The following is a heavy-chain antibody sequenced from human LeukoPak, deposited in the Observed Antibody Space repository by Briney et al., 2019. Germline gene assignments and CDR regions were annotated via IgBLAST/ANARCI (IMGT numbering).Heavy chain of an antibody. J-gene: IGHJ4*02. V-gene: IGHV3-23*01. D-gene: IGHD6-13*01. Sequence: GGSLRLSCAASGFTFSSYAMSWVRQAPGKGLEWASAISGSGGSTYYADSVKGRFTISRDNSKNTLYLQMNSLRAEDTAVYYCARHRIAAAGPDYWGQGTLVTVSS. CDR2: ISGSGGST. CDR3: ARHRIAAAGPDY. CDR1: GFTFSSYA.